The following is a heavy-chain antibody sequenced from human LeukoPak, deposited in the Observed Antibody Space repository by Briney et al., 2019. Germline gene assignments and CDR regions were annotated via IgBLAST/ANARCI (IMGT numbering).Heavy chain of an antibody. Sequence: ASVKVSCKASGYTFTSYGISWVRQAPGQGLEWMGWISAYNGNTNYAQKLQGRVTMTTDTSTSTAYMELRSLRSDDTAVYYCARGLRFGGAENSMDVWGQGTTVTVSS. J-gene: IGHJ6*02. CDR2: ISAYNGNT. D-gene: IGHD2-21*01. V-gene: IGHV1-18*01. CDR3: ARGLRFGGAENSMDV. CDR1: GYTFTSYG.